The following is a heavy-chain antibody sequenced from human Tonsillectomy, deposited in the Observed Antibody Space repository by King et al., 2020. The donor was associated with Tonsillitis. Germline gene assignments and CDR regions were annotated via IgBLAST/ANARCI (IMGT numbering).Heavy chain of an antibody. Sequence: TLKESGPVLVKPTETLTLTCSVSGFSLSNARMGVTWIRQPPGKALEWLAHIFSNDEKSYITSLKNRLTISKATSRSQVVLTMTNMDPVDTATYYCARIVHDYGGKYYFDHWGQGTLVTVSS. CDR2: IFSNDEK. J-gene: IGHJ4*02. CDR1: GFSLSNARMG. V-gene: IGHV2-26*01. CDR3: ARIVHDYGGKYYFDH. D-gene: IGHD4-23*01.